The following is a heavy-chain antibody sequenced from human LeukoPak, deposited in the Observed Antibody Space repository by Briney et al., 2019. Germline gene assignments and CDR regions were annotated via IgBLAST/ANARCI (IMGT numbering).Heavy chain of an antibody. CDR3: AREPRYCSRTTSCYHANYFYYMDV. CDR1: GGSISTSSYF. D-gene: IGHD2-2*01. Sequence: SETLSLTCTVSGGSISTSSYFWGWIRQPPGKGLEWIGSIYYSGITFYNPSLKSRLAISVDTSKNQFSLKLTSVTAADTAVYYCAREPRYCSRTTSCYHANYFYYMDVWGKGTTVTVSS. J-gene: IGHJ6*03. CDR2: IYYSGIT. V-gene: IGHV4-39*07.